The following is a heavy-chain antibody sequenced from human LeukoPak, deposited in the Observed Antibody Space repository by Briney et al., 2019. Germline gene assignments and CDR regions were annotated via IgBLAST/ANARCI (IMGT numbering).Heavy chain of an antibody. J-gene: IGHJ6*02. CDR2: ISGSGGST. V-gene: IGHV3-23*01. CDR3: AKDSSSRLGIYYGMDV. Sequence: GGSLRLSCAASGFTFSSYAMSWVRQAPGKGLEWVSAISGSGGSTYYADSVKGRFTISRDNSKNTLYLQMNSLRAEDTAVYYCAKDSSSRLGIYYGMDVWGQGTTVTVSS. D-gene: IGHD6-13*01. CDR1: GFTFSSYA.